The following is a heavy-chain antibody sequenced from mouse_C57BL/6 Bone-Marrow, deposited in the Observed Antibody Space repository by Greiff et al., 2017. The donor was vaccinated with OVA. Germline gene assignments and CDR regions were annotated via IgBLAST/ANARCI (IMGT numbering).Heavy chain of an antibody. V-gene: IGHV1-26*01. CDR3: ASGSNPYYAMDY. Sequence: EVQLQQSGPELVKPGASVKISCKASGYTFTDYYMNWVKQSHGKSLEWIGDINPNNGGTSYNQKFKGKATLTVDKSSSTAYMELRSLTSEDSAVYYCASGSNPYYAMDYWGQGTSVTVSS. J-gene: IGHJ4*01. D-gene: IGHD2-5*01. CDR1: GYTFTDYY. CDR2: INPNNGGT.